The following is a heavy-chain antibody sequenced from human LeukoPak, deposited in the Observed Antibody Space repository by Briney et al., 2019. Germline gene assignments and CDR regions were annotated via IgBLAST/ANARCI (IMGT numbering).Heavy chain of an antibody. Sequence: SETLSLTCTVSGGTISSYYWSWIRQPPGKELKWIGYIYYSGNTNYNPSLKSRVTISVDTSKNQFSLKLSSVTAADTAVYYCASSMGATPYFDNWGQGTLVTVSS. CDR3: ASSMGATPYFDN. CDR2: IYYSGNT. D-gene: IGHD1-26*01. CDR1: GGTISSYY. V-gene: IGHV4-59*08. J-gene: IGHJ4*02.